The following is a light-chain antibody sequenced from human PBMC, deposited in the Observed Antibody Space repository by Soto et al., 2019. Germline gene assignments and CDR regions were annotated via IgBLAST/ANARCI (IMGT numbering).Light chain of an antibody. CDR1: QSVTSGF. Sequence: EIVLTQSSGSLSLSPGERATLSCRASQSVTSGFLAWYQHKPGQAPRLLIYGASRRATGIPDRFSGSGSATDFTLTISRLEPEDFAMYYCQQYGNSRYTFGQGTKLEIK. J-gene: IGKJ2*01. V-gene: IGKV3-20*01. CDR3: QQYGNSRYT. CDR2: GAS.